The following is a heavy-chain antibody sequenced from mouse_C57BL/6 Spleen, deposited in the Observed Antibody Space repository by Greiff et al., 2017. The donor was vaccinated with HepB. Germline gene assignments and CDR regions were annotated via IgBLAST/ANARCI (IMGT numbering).Heavy chain of an antibody. D-gene: IGHD2-4*01. CDR1: GFNIKDYY. Sequence: VQLQQSGAELVKPGASVKLSCTASGFNIKDYYMHWVKQRTEQGLEWIGRIDPEDGETKYAPKFKGKATITSDTSSNTAYLQLSSMTSEDTAVYYCSRRGVYYEPWFAYWGQVTLVTVSA. CDR3: SRRGVYYEPWFAY. J-gene: IGHJ3*01. V-gene: IGHV14-2*01. CDR2: IDPEDGET.